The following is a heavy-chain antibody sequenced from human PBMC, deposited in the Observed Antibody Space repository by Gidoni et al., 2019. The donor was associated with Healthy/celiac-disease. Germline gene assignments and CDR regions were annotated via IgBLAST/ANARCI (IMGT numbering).Heavy chain of an antibody. CDR2: IYYSGST. CDR3: ARTPDFWSGPIDY. Sequence: QLQLQESGPGLVKPSETLSLTCTVSGGSISSSSYYWGWIRQPPGKGLEWIGSIYYSGSTYYNPSLKSRVTISVDTSKNQFSLKLSSVTAADTAVYYCARTPDFWSGPIDYWGQGTLVTVSS. CDR1: GGSISSSSYY. V-gene: IGHV4-39*01. D-gene: IGHD3-3*01. J-gene: IGHJ4*02.